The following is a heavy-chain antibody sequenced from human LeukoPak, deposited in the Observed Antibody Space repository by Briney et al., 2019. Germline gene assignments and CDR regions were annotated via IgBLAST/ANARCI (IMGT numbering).Heavy chain of an antibody. CDR1: GYTFTSYG. D-gene: IGHD3-9*01. Sequence: ASVKVSCKASGYTFTSYGISWVRQAPGQGLEWMGWISAYNGNTNYAQKLQGRVTVTTDTSTSTAYMELRSLRSDDTAVYYCARGLRYFDWLPFDYWGQGTLVTVSS. CDR2: ISAYNGNT. J-gene: IGHJ4*02. V-gene: IGHV1-18*01. CDR3: ARGLRYFDWLPFDY.